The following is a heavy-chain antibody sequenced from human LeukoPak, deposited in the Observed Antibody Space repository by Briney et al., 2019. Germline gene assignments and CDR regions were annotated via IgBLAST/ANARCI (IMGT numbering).Heavy chain of an antibody. V-gene: IGHV3-30-3*01. CDR1: GFTFSSYA. CDR3: ARRDDHNGRDY. J-gene: IGHJ4*02. D-gene: IGHD5-24*01. CDR2: ISYDGSNK. Sequence: PGGSLRLSWAASGFTFSSYAMHWVRQAPGKGLEWVAVISYDGSNKYYADSVKGRFTISRDKSKNTMYMQMNSLRAEDTAVYYCARRDDHNGRDYWGQGTLVTVSS.